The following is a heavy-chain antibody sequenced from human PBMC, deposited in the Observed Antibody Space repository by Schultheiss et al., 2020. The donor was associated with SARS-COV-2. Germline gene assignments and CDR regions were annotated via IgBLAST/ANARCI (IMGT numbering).Heavy chain of an antibody. V-gene: IGHV4-59*12. CDR1: DGSLTNYY. D-gene: IGHD3-16*02. CDR2: IYFSGSP. J-gene: IGHJ4*02. CDR3: ASGQYYDYVWGSYRPFDY. Sequence: SETLSLTCTVSDGSLTNYYWSWVRQPPGKGLEWIGYIYFSGSPNYNPSLKSRVTISVDTSKNQFSLKLSSVTAADTAVYYCASGQYYDYVWGSYRPFDYWGQGTLVTVSS.